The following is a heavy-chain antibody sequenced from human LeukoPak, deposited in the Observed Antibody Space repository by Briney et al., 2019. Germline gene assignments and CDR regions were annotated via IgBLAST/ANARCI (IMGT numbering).Heavy chain of an antibody. D-gene: IGHD6-13*01. Sequence: QAGGSVRLSCADSGFTVDSNYMSWVRQAPGKGLEWVSLIYTGGSTYYADSVRGRFTISRDNSKNTLYLQRNSLRPEDAAVYYCARGFGKAAANVFGGYTMDVWGQGTTVTVSS. V-gene: IGHV3-66*02. CDR2: IYTGGST. CDR3: ARGFGKAAANVFGGYTMDV. J-gene: IGHJ6*02. CDR1: GFTVDSNY.